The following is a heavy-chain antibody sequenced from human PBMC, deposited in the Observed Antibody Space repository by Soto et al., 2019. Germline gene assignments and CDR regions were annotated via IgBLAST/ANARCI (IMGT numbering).Heavy chain of an antibody. J-gene: IGHJ4*02. V-gene: IGHV3-73*01. D-gene: IGHD2-2*01. CDR2: IRSKANSYAT. CDR1: GFTFSGSD. CDR3: TTMQSIYCSSTSCYASDY. Sequence: GSLRLSCAASGFTFSGSDMHWVRQASGKGLEWVGRIRSKANSYATAYAASVKGRFTISRDDSRNTLYLQMNSLKTEDTAVYYCTTMQSIYCSSTSCYASDYWGQGTLVTVSS.